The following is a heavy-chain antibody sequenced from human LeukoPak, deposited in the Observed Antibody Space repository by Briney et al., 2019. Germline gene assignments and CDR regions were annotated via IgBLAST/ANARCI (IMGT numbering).Heavy chain of an antibody. J-gene: IGHJ4*02. CDR2: IYYSGST. Sequence: SETLSLTCTVSGGSISSYYWSWIRQPPGKGLEWIGYIYYSGSTNYNPSLKSRVTISVDTSKNQFSLKLSSVTAADTAVYYCARGLVGARYYFDYWGQGTLVTVPS. CDR1: GGSISSYY. CDR3: ARGLVGARYYFDY. V-gene: IGHV4-59*01. D-gene: IGHD1-26*01.